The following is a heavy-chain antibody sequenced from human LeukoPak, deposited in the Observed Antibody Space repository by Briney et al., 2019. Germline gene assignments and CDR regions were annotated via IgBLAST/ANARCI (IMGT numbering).Heavy chain of an antibody. CDR1: GFTFDDYG. Sequence: GGSLRLSCTASGFTFDDYGMSWVRQAPGKGLEWVSGINWNGGSTGYADSVKGRFTISRDNAKNSLYLQMNNLRAEDTALYHCARGGFSSWNYYYYGMDVWGQGTTVTVSS. CDR2: INWNGGST. CDR3: ARGGFSSWNYYYYGMDV. D-gene: IGHD6-13*01. J-gene: IGHJ6*02. V-gene: IGHV3-20*01.